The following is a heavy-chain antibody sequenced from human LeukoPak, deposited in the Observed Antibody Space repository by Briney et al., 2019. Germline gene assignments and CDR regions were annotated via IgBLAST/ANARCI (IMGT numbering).Heavy chain of an antibody. CDR2: MYYSGST. CDR1: GGSISGYR. CDR3: ARQSDFRFDANWFDP. J-gene: IGHJ5*02. Sequence: SETLSLTCTVSGGSISGYRWSWIRQVPGKGLEWIGYMYYSGSTNYNPSLKGRVTISVDTSKNQFSLKLSSVTAADTAVYYCARQSDFRFDANWFDPWGQGTLVTVSS. V-gene: IGHV4-59*08. D-gene: IGHD3-3*01.